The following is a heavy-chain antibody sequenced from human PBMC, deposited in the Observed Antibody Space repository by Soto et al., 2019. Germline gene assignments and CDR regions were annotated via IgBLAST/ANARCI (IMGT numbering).Heavy chain of an antibody. J-gene: IGHJ6*03. D-gene: IGHD2-15*01. V-gene: IGHV1-8*01. CDR3: ARGGYCSGGSCYYYYMDV. CDR1: GYTFTSYD. CDR2: MNPNSGNT. Sequence: GASVKVSCKASGYTFTSYDINWVRQATGQGLEWMGWMNPNSGNTGYAQKFQGRVTMTRNTSISTAYMELSSLRSEDTAVYYCARGGYCSGGSCYYYYMDVWGKGTTVTVSS.